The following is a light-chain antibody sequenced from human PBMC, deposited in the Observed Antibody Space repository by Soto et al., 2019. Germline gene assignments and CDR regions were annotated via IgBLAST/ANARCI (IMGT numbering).Light chain of an antibody. J-gene: IGLJ2*01. CDR2: EVT. V-gene: IGLV2-14*01. CDR3: SSYATYNPLGV. Sequence: QSALTQPASVSGSPGQSITISCTGTSSDVGDYNFVSWYQQHPGKAPRLIIFEVTHRPSGVSSRFPGTKSGNTASLTISGLQPEDQASYFCSSYATYNPLGVFGGGTKLTVL. CDR1: SSDVGDYNF.